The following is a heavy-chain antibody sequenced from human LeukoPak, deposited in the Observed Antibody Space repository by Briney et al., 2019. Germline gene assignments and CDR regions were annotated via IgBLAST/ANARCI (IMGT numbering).Heavy chain of an antibody. CDR2: IYTSGST. V-gene: IGHV4-4*07. Sequence: SETLSLTCTVSGGSISSYYWSWIRQPAGKGLEWIGRIYTSGSTNYNPSLKSRVTMSVDTSKNQFSLKLSSVTAADTAVYYCAREYYYGSGSRAFDIWGQGTMVTVSS. CDR3: AREYYYGSGSRAFDI. CDR1: GGSISSYY. D-gene: IGHD3-10*01. J-gene: IGHJ3*02.